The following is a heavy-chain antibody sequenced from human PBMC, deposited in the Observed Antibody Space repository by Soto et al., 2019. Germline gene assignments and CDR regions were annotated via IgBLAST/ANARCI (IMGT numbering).Heavy chain of an antibody. J-gene: IGHJ3*02. Sequence: SETLSLTCTVSGGSISSGGYYWSRIHQHPGKGLELIGYIYYSGSTYYNPSLKSRVTISVDTSKNQFSLKLSSVTAADTAVYYCARSVGRDQLLHAFDIWGQGTMVTVSS. V-gene: IGHV4-31*03. CDR1: GGSISSGGYY. CDR2: IYYSGST. D-gene: IGHD2-15*01. CDR3: ARSVGRDQLLHAFDI.